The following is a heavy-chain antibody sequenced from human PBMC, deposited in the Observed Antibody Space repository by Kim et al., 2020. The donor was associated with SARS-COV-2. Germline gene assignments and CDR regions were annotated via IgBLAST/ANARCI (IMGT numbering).Heavy chain of an antibody. D-gene: IGHD1-26*01. Sequence: ADYVKGRFTIIRYNSRNTLYLQMNSLRGEDTTTYYCAKTAGASYYFGMDVWGQGTTVTVSS. J-gene: IGHJ6*02. V-gene: IGHV3-30-3*02. CDR3: AKTAGASYYFGMDV.